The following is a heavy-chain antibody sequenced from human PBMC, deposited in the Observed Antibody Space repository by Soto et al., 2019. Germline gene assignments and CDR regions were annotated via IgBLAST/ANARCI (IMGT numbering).Heavy chain of an antibody. CDR1: GYTLTNLS. V-gene: IGHV1-24*01. CDR3: ATVAVAARTDYYYYGMDF. D-gene: IGHD6-6*01. CDR2: FDAYDGET. Sequence: ASVKVSCKVSGYTLTNLSIHWVRQAPGKGLEWMGGFDAYDGETNYAQKFQGRVTMTEDTSTDTAYMELSSLRSEDTAVYYCATVAVAARTDYYYYGMDFWRQGTTVTAP. J-gene: IGHJ6*02.